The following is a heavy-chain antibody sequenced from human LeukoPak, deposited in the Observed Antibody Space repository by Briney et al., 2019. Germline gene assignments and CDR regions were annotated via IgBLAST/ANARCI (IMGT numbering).Heavy chain of an antibody. CDR3: ARVDAVAGNKYFQH. D-gene: IGHD6-19*01. J-gene: IGHJ1*01. Sequence: PGGSLRLSCAASGFTFSTYAMSWVRQAPGKGLEYVSAISSNGGSTYYANSVKGRFTISRDNSKNTLYLQMGSLRVEDMAVYYCARVDAVAGNKYFQHWGQGTLVTVSS. V-gene: IGHV3-64*01. CDR1: GFTFSTYA. CDR2: ISSNGGST.